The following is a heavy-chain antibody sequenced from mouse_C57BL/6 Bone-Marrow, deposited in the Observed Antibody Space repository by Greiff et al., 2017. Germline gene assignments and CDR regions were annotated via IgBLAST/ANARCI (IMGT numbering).Heavy chain of an antibody. CDR2: IWTGGGT. D-gene: IGHD1-1*01. CDR3: AGYYGSSYGFAY. CDR1: GFSLTSYA. V-gene: IGHV2-9-1*01. Sequence: VKLQESGPGLVAPSQSLSITCTVSGFSLTSYAISWVRQPPGKGLEWLGVIWTGGGTNYNSALKSRLSISKDNSKSQVFLKMNSLQTDDTARYYCAGYYGSSYGFAYWGQGTLVTVSA. J-gene: IGHJ3*01.